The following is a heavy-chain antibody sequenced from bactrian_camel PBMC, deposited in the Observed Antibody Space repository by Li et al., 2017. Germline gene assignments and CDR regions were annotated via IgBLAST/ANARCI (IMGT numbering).Heavy chain of an antibody. CDR1: GHTGRMYC. J-gene: IGHJ4*01. CDR3: AADRHRPVIGCTPGHQGYSY. V-gene: IGHV3S57*01. Sequence: HVQLVESGGGLVQAGGSLRLSCGSSSGHTGRMYCMAWFRLAPGKEREGVVGLGDDGSTSYAEFAEGRFTISKDSKNTFYLQMNQLKPEDTAMYYCAADRHRPVIGCTPGHQGYSYWGQGTQVTVS. CDR2: LGDDGST. D-gene: IGHD2*01.